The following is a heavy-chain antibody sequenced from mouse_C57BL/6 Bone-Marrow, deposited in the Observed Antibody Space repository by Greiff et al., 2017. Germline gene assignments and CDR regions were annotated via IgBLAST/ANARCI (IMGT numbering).Heavy chain of an antibody. J-gene: IGHJ1*03. CDR2: ISGGGGNT. CDR1: GFTFSSYT. V-gene: IGHV5-9*01. CDR3: SRQVTTVLATKYFDV. D-gene: IGHD1-1*01. Sequence: EVKLMESGGGLVKPGGSLKLSCAASGFTFSSYTMSWVRQTPETRLQWVAAISGGGGNTYYPDSGKGRFTISRDNDKNILYLQMSSLRSEDTALYYCSRQVTTVLATKYFDVWGTGTTVTVSS.